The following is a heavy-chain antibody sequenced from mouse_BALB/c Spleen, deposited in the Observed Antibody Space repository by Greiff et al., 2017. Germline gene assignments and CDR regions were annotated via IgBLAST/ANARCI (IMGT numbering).Heavy chain of an antibody. CDR2: IWSGGST. J-gene: IGHJ4*01. CDR3: ARRDGKGYAMDY. V-gene: IGHV2-2*02. D-gene: IGHD2-1*01. CDR1: GFSLTSYG. Sequence: VQRVESGPGLVQPSQSLSITCTVSGFSLTSYGVHWVRQSPGKGLEWLGVIWSGGSTDYNAAFISRLSISKDNSKSQVFFKMNSLQANDTAIYYCARRDGKGYAMDYWGQGTSVTVSS.